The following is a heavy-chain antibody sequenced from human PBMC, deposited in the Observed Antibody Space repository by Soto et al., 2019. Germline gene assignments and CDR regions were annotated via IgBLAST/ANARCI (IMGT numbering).Heavy chain of an antibody. V-gene: IGHV3-30*18. CDR2: ISYDGSNK. CDR3: AKEGDYSNYYYYYGMDV. Sequence: GGSLRLSCAASGFTFSSYGMHWVRQAPGKGLEWVAVISYDGSNKYYADSVKGRFTISRDNSKNTLYLQMNSLRAEDTAVYYCAKEGDYSNYYYYYGMDVWGQGTTVTVSS. J-gene: IGHJ6*02. D-gene: IGHD4-4*01. CDR1: GFTFSSYG.